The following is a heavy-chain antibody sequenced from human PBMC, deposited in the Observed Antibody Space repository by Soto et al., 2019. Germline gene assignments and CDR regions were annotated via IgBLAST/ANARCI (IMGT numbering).Heavy chain of an antibody. Sequence: PSETLSLTCTVSGGSISSSSYYWGWIRQPPGKGLEWIGSIYYSGSTYYNPSLKSRVTISVDTSKNQFSLKLSSVTAADTALYYCARPSRYDSSGYYPYYFDYWGQGTLVTVSS. CDR2: IYYSGST. V-gene: IGHV4-39*01. CDR3: ARPSRYDSSGYYPYYFDY. CDR1: GGSISSSSYY. D-gene: IGHD3-22*01. J-gene: IGHJ4*02.